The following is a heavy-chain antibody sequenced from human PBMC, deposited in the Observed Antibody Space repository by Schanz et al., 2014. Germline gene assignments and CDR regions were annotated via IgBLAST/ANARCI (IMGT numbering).Heavy chain of an antibody. Sequence: VQLVESGGGVVQPGRSLRLSCAASGFTFSSYAMHWVRQAPGKGLECISYISSRGTTIYYADSVKGRFTISRDNAENSLYLQMSSLRAEDTAVYYCARENLNWEAFDIWGQGTVVTVSS. CDR2: ISSRGTTI. CDR1: GFTFSSYA. CDR3: ARENLNWEAFDI. D-gene: IGHD7-27*01. V-gene: IGHV3-48*04. J-gene: IGHJ3*02.